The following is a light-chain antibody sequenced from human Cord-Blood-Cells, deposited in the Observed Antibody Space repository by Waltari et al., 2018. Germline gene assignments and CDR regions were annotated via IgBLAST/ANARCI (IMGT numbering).Light chain of an antibody. CDR2: AAS. CDR1: QSISSY. CDR3: QQSYSTPLT. Sequence: DIQMTQSPSSLSASVGDRVTITCRASQSISSYLNWYQQKPGKAPKLPIYAASSLQSGVPSRFSGSGSGTDFTLTISRLQPEDFATYYCQQSYSTPLTFGGGTKVEIK. V-gene: IGKV1-39*01. J-gene: IGKJ4*01.